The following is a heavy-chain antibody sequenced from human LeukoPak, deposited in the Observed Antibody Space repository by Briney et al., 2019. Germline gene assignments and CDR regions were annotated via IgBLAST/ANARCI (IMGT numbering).Heavy chain of an antibody. CDR2: MNPNSGNT. V-gene: IGHV1-8*03. CDR3: AREGVYCYGYYYYYYMDV. Sequence: ASVKVSCKASGYTFTSYDINWVRQATGQGLEWMGWMNPNSGNTGYAQKFQGRVTITRNTSISTAYMELSSLRSEDTAVYYCAREGVYCYGYYYYYYMDVWGQGTTVTVSS. CDR1: GYTFTSYD. J-gene: IGHJ6*03. D-gene: IGHD5-18*01.